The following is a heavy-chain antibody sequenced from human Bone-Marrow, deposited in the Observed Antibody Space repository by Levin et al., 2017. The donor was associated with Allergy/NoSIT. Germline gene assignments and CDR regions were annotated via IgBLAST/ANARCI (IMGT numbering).Heavy chain of an antibody. Sequence: GGSLRLSCKASGGTFSSYAISWVRQAPGQGLEWMGGIIPIFGTANYAQKFQGRVTITADESTSTAYMELSSLRSEDTAVYYCARGGGIAAAGRGAKFDYWGQGTLVTVSS. CDR1: GGTFSSYA. V-gene: IGHV1-69*01. CDR2: IIPIFGTA. J-gene: IGHJ4*02. CDR3: ARGGGIAAAGRGAKFDY. D-gene: IGHD6-13*01.